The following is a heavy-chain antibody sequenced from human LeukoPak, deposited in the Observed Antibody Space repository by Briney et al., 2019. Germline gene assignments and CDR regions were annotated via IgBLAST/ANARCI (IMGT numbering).Heavy chain of an antibody. Sequence: GASVKVTFKGSRYTLTRYHRHEVGQAPGQGLEWMGIINPSGGSATYAQKFQGRVTMTRDTSTSTVYMDLISLRSEDTAVYYFERYGSSRDSCLAPSYFDYWGQGTLVTVSS. V-gene: IGHV1-46*01. D-gene: IGHD2-2*01. CDR1: RYTLTRYH. CDR3: ERYGSSRDSCLAPSYFDY. J-gene: IGHJ4*02. CDR2: INPSGGSA.